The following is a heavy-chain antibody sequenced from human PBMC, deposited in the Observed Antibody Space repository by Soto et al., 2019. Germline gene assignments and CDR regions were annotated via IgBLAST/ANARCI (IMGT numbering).Heavy chain of an antibody. V-gene: IGHV1-2*02. Sequence: GASVKVSCKASGYTFTGYYIGWVRQAPGQGLEWMGWINPNIGGANYAQKFQGRVTMTTDKSISTAYMELSRLRSDDTAVYYCARDMLRGSGGNSYYYYGMDVWGQGTTVTVSS. CDR2: INPNIGGA. CDR3: ARDMLRGSGGNSYYYYGMDV. J-gene: IGHJ6*02. CDR1: GYTFTGYY. D-gene: IGHD2-15*01.